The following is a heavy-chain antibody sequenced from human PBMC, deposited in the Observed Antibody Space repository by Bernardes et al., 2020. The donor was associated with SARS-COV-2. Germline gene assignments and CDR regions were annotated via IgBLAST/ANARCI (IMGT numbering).Heavy chain of an antibody. J-gene: IGHJ4*02. V-gene: IGHV3-30*04. CDR3: ARDFRPSYSSSWYDFSDY. D-gene: IGHD6-13*01. CDR1: GFTFSSYA. Sequence: GGSLRLSCAASGFTFSSYAMHWVRQAPGKGLEWVAVISYDGSNKYYADSVKGRFTISRDNSKNTLYLQMNSLRAEDTAVYYCARDFRPSYSSSWYDFSDYWGQGTLVTVSS. CDR2: ISYDGSNK.